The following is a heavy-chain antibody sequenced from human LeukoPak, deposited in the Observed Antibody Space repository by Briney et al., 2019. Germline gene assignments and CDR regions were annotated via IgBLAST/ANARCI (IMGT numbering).Heavy chain of an antibody. CDR1: GFTFSSYG. V-gene: IGHV3-33*06. J-gene: IGHJ4*02. D-gene: IGHD2-15*01. Sequence: PGGSLRLSCAASGFTFSSYGMHWVRQAPGKGLEWVAVIWYDGSNKYYADSVKGRFTISRDNSKNTLYLQMNSLRAEDTAVYYCAKAGRGYCSGGSCYSRGYFDYWGQGTLVTVSS. CDR2: IWYDGSNK. CDR3: AKAGRGYCSGGSCYSRGYFDY.